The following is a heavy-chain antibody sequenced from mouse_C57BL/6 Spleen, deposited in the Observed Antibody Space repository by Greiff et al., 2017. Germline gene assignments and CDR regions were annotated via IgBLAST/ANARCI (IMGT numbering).Heavy chain of an antibody. Sequence: QVQLQQSGAELVKPGASVKISCKASGYAFSSYWMNWVKQRPGKGLEWIGQIYPGDGDTNYNGKFKGKATLTADKSSSTAYMQLSSLTSADSAVYFCARGYYDYDGRDYWGQGTTLTVSS. CDR1: GYAFSSYW. V-gene: IGHV1-80*01. J-gene: IGHJ2*01. CDR3: ARGYYDYDGRDY. CDR2: IYPGDGDT. D-gene: IGHD2-4*01.